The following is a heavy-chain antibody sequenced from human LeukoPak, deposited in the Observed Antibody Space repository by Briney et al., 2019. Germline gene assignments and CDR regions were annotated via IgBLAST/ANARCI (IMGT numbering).Heavy chain of an antibody. V-gene: IGHV4-59*01. CDR3: ARPYGSGSWNWFDP. CDR2: IYYSGST. CDR1: GGSISSYY. Sequence: SETLSLTCTVSGGSISSYYWSWIRQPPGKGLEWIGYIYYSGSTNYNPSLKSRVTISVDTSKNQFSLKLSSVTAADTAVYYCARPYGSGSWNWFDPWGQGTLVTVSS. D-gene: IGHD3-10*01. J-gene: IGHJ5*02.